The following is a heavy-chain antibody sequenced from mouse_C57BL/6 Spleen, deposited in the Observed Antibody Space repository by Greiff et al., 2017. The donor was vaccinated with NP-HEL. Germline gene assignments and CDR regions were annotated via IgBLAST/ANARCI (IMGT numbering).Heavy chain of an antibody. CDR1: GYTFTSYW. J-gene: IGHJ3*01. V-gene: IGHV1-64*01. CDR3: AREGYYGSSYFFAY. CDR2: IHPNSGST. D-gene: IGHD1-1*01. Sequence: QVQLQQPGAELVKPGASVKLSCKASGYTFTSYWMHWVKQRPGQGLEWIGMIHPNSGSTNYNEKFKSKATLTVDKSSSTAYMQLSSLTSEDSAVYYCAREGYYGSSYFFAYWGQGTLVTVSA.